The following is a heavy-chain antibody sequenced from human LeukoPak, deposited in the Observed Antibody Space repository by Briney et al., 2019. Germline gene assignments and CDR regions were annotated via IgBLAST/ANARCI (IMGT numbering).Heavy chain of an antibody. J-gene: IGHJ4*02. V-gene: IGHV4-30-2*01. CDR2: ISAAGTT. D-gene: IGHD2-2*01. CDR1: VGSISSGGYY. Sequence: SETLSLTCTVAVGSISSGGYYWSWIRQPPGKGLEWIAYISAAGTTFYNPSLKSRVTISLDRSKNQFSLDLTSITAADTAVYYCAGQNVPTPHDYWGQGTQVTVSS. CDR3: AGQNVPTPHDY.